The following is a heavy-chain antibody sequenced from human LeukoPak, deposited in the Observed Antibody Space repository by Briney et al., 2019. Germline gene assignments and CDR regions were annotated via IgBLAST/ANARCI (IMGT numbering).Heavy chain of an antibody. CDR3: AKGSRSSRPYYFDY. V-gene: IGHV3-23*01. J-gene: IGHJ4*02. Sequence: PGGSLRLSCAASGFTFSSYAMSWVRQAPGKGLEWVSAITDDGGDTYHADSVKGRSTISRDNSKNTLYLQMNGLRVDDTALYYCAKGSRSSRPYYFDYWGQGTLVTVSS. CDR1: GFTFSSYA. CDR2: ITDDGGDT. D-gene: IGHD6-6*01.